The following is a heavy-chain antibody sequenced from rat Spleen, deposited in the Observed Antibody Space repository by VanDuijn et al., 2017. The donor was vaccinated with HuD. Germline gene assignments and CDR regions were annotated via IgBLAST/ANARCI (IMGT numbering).Heavy chain of an antibody. CDR1: GFTFSDYG. J-gene: IGHJ2*01. Sequence: EVQLVESGGDLVQPGRSMKLSCTASGFTFSDYGVAWVRQAPTTGLEWVATISYGDSSGHSGTYYRDSVRGRFTISRDDEKSTLSLQMDSLRSEDTATYYCARRHYGYTDYFDYWGQGVMVTVSS. V-gene: IGHV5-29*01. CDR2: ISYGDSSGHSGT. CDR3: ARRHYGYTDYFDY. D-gene: IGHD1-9*01.